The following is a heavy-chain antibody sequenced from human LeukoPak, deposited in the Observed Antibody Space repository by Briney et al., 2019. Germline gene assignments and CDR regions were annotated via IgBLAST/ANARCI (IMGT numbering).Heavy chain of an antibody. CDR2: ISGSGGST. V-gene: IGHV3-23*01. J-gene: IGHJ4*02. CDR3: AKSGGITIFGLVDY. D-gene: IGHD3-3*01. CDR1: GFLFSSYE. Sequence: GGSLRLSCAASGFLFSSYEMNWVRQAPGKGLEWVSGISGSGGSTYYADSVKGRFTISRDNSKKILYLQMNSLRAEDTAVYHCAKSGGITIFGLVDYWGQGTLVTVSS.